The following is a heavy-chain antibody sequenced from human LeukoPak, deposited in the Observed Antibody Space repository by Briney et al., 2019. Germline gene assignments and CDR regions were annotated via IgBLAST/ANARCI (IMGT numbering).Heavy chain of an antibody. CDR1: GFTFSSYS. Sequence: GGSLRLSCAASGFTFSSYSMNWVRQAPGKGLEWVSSISSSSSYIYYADSVEGRFTISRDNAKNSLYLQMNSLRAEDTAIYYCASGRQLGYWGQGTLVTVSS. V-gene: IGHV3-21*01. J-gene: IGHJ4*02. CDR2: ISSSSSYI. D-gene: IGHD6-6*01. CDR3: ASGRQLGY.